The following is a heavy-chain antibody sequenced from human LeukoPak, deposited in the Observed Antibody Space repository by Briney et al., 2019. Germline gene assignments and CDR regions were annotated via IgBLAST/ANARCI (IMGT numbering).Heavy chain of an antibody. V-gene: IGHV3-30*04. Sequence: GRSLRLSCAASGFTFSSYAMHGVRQAPGKGLEWVAVISYDGSNKYYADSVKGRFTISRDNSKNTLYLQMNSLRAEDTAVYYCARWEGCDSSGYLDYWGQGTLVTVSS. CDR3: ARWEGCDSSGYLDY. CDR1: GFTFSSYA. D-gene: IGHD3-22*01. J-gene: IGHJ4*02. CDR2: ISYDGSNK.